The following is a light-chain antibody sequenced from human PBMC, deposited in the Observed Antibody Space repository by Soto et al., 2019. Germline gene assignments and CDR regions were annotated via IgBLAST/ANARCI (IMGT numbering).Light chain of an antibody. CDR3: VQGTHWPWT. Sequence: DVVMTQSPLSLSATLGQPASISCRSSQGLVYSDGNTFLNWFHQRPGQSPRRLIYQVSNRDSGVPDRCSGSGSGTDYTLTISGVEAEDVGIYYCVQGTHWPWTFGQGTKVEIK. CDR2: QVS. J-gene: IGKJ1*01. CDR1: QGLVYSDGNTF. V-gene: IGKV2-30*01.